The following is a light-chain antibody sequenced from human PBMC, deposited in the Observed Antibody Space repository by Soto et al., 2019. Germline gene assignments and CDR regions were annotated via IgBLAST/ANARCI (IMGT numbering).Light chain of an antibody. Sequence: DIVMTQSPDSLAVSLGERATINCKSSQSVLYSSNNKNYLAWYQQKPGQPPKLLIYWASTRESGVPDRFSGRGSGTDFTLTISRLQAEDVAVYYCQQYYSTPLTLGGGTKGDI. J-gene: IGKJ4*01. CDR2: WAS. CDR3: QQYYSTPLT. CDR1: QSVLYSSNNKNY. V-gene: IGKV4-1*01.